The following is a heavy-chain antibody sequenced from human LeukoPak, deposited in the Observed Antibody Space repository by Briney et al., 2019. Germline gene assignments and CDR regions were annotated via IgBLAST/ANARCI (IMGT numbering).Heavy chain of an antibody. Sequence: GASVKVSCKASGYTFTGYYIHWVRQAPGQGLEWMGWISAYNGNTNYAQKLQGRVTMTTDTSTSTAYMELRSLRSDDTAVYYCARRGTGSSGRNWFDPWGQGTLVTVSS. CDR3: ARRGTGSSGRNWFDP. D-gene: IGHD6-6*01. V-gene: IGHV1-18*04. CDR1: GYTFTGYY. CDR2: ISAYNGNT. J-gene: IGHJ5*02.